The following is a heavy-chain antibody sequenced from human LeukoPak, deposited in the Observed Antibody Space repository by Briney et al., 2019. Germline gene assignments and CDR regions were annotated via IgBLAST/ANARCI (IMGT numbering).Heavy chain of an antibody. Sequence: ASVKVSCKASGYTFTSYDINWVRQATGQGLEWMGWMNPNSGNTGYAQKFQGRVTMTTDTSTSTAYMELRSLRSDDTAVYYCARVATIFGVVIMRDYWGQGTLVTVSS. CDR2: MNPNSGNT. V-gene: IGHV1-8*01. CDR1: GYTFTSYD. CDR3: ARVATIFGVVIMRDY. D-gene: IGHD3-3*01. J-gene: IGHJ4*02.